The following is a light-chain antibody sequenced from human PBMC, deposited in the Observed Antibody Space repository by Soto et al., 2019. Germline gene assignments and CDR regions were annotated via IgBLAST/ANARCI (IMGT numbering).Light chain of an antibody. CDR1: QAITNN. J-gene: IGKJ4*01. Sequence: DIQLTQSPVFLSASVGDRVTITCRASQAITNNLAWYQQKPGKPPRLLIYQESTLQSGVPSRFSGSKSGTQFTLTIVSLQPEDFATYYCQQVKSYPRTFGGGTKVDIK. V-gene: IGKV1-9*01. CDR3: QQVKSYPRT. CDR2: QES.